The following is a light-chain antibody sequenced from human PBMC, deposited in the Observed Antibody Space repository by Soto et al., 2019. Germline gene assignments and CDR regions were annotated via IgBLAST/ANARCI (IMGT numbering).Light chain of an antibody. Sequence: QSALTQPPSASGSPGQSVTISCTGTNSDVGGYNYVSWYQQHPGKAPKLLIYEVNKRPSGVPDRFSGSKSGNTASLPVSGLQAEDEADYYCSSYAGSNHFAVFGTGTKLTVL. CDR2: EVN. CDR1: NSDVGGYNY. V-gene: IGLV2-8*01. J-gene: IGLJ1*01. CDR3: SSYAGSNHFAV.